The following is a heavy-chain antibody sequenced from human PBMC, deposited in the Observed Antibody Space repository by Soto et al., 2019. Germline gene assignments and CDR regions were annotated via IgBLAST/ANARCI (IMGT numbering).Heavy chain of an antibody. CDR1: GGSVSSGSYY. J-gene: IGHJ4*02. CDR3: DRETTTTVPYFDY. CDR2: IYYSGST. V-gene: IGHV4-61*01. D-gene: IGHD4-17*01. Sequence: PTETLSLTCTVSGGSVSSGSYYWSWIRQPPGKGLEWIGYIYYSGSTNYNPSLKSRVTISVDTSKNQFSLKLSSVTAEDTAVYYCDRETTTTVPYFDYWGQGKLVYVS.